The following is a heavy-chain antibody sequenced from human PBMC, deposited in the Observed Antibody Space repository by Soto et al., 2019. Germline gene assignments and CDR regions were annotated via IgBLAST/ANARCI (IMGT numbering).Heavy chain of an antibody. CDR3: ARVFYWNDVRYGMDV. CDR1: VGASSSCA. V-gene: IGHV1-69*01. J-gene: IGHJ6*02. CDR2: IMPILGTA. Sequence: ATLKGGWKGAVGASSSCAKKGGRNETRQGLEWMGGIMPILGTANYAQKFQGRVTINADESASRAYMELSSLRSEDTAVYFCARVFYWNDVRYGMDVWGQGITVT. D-gene: IGHD1-1*01.